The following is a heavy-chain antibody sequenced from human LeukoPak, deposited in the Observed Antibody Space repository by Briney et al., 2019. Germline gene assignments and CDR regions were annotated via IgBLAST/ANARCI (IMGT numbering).Heavy chain of an antibody. CDR2: INHSGST. CDR1: GGSFSGYY. CDR3: ARALYSSSCAFDI. D-gene: IGHD6-6*01. Sequence: SETLSLTCAVYGGSFSGYYWSWIRQPPGKGLEWIGEINHSGSTNYNPSLKSRVTISVDTSKNQFSLKLSSVTAADTAVYYCARALYSSSCAFDIWGQGTMVTVSS. J-gene: IGHJ3*02. V-gene: IGHV4-34*01.